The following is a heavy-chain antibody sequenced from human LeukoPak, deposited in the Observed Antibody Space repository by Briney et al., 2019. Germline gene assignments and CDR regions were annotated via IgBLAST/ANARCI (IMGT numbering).Heavy chain of an antibody. CDR2: IYYSGST. CDR3: ARAGSYYDILTGYYNYFDY. CDR1: GGSISSSSYY. Sequence: SETLSLTCTVSGGSISSSSYYWGWIRQPPGKGLEWIGSIYYSGSTYYNPSLKSRVTISVDTSKNQFSLKLSSVTAADTAVYYCARAGSYYDILTGYYNYFDYWGQGTLVTVSS. V-gene: IGHV4-39*07. D-gene: IGHD3-9*01. J-gene: IGHJ4*02.